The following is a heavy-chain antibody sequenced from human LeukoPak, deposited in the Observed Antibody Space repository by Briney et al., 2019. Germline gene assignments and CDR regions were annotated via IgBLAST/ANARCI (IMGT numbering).Heavy chain of an antibody. J-gene: IGHJ4*02. CDR2: ISRSSSYI. Sequence: GGSLRLSCAASGFTFSSYSMNWVRQAPGKGLEWVSCISRSSSYIYYADSVRGRFTISRDNAKNSLYLQMNSLRAEDTAVYYCARGSFGVVTYWGQGTLVTVSS. V-gene: IGHV3-21*01. CDR3: ARGSFGVVTY. D-gene: IGHD3-3*01. CDR1: GFTFSSYS.